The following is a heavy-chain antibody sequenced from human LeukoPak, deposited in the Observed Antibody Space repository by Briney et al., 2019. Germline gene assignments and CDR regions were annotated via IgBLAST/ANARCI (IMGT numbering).Heavy chain of an antibody. V-gene: IGHV4-61*02. CDR3: ARVSFGSGYYNYMDV. Sequence: SKTLSLTCTVSGGSISSGSYYWSWIRQPAGKGLEWIGRIYTTGSTNYNPSLKSRVTISVDTSKNQFSLKLSSVTAADTAVYYCARVSFGSGYYNYMDVWGKGTTVTVSS. D-gene: IGHD3-10*01. CDR1: GGSISSGSYY. J-gene: IGHJ6*03. CDR2: IYTTGST.